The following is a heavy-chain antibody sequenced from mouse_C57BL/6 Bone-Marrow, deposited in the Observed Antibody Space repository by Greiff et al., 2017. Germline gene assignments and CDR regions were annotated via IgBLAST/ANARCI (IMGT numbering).Heavy chain of an antibody. Sequence: EVKLMESGGGLVQPGGSMKLSCAASGFTFSDAWMDWVRQSPEKGLEWVAEIRNKANNHATYYAESVKGRFTISRDDSKSSVYLQMNSLRAEDTGIYYCTRVYSNYDAMDYWGQGTSVTVSS. J-gene: IGHJ4*01. V-gene: IGHV6-6*01. CDR3: TRVYSNYDAMDY. CDR1: GFTFSDAW. D-gene: IGHD2-5*01. CDR2: IRNKANNHAT.